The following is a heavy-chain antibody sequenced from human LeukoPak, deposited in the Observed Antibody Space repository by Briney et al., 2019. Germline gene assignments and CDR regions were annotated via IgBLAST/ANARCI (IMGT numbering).Heavy chain of an antibody. CDR3: ASEGTVLDY. Sequence: ASVKVSCKASGYTINSYAMNWVRQAPGQGLEWMAWINTNTGNPTYAQGFTGRFVFSLDTSISTAYLHISSLKAEDTAVYYCASEGTVLDYWGQGTLVTVSS. J-gene: IGHJ4*02. D-gene: IGHD1-1*01. CDR1: GYTINSYA. CDR2: INTNTGNP. V-gene: IGHV7-4-1*02.